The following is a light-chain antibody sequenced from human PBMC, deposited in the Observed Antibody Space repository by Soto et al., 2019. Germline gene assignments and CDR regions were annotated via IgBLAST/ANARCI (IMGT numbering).Light chain of an antibody. J-gene: IGKJ3*01. Sequence: DLQMTQSPSSVSASVGDRVTITCRASQGINSWLAWYQQKPGKAPKLLIYAASGLQSGVPSRFSGSGSETDFTLTISSLQPEDFATYYCQRANSFPFAFGPGTTVDIK. CDR2: AAS. CDR1: QGINSW. CDR3: QRANSFPFA. V-gene: IGKV1-12*01.